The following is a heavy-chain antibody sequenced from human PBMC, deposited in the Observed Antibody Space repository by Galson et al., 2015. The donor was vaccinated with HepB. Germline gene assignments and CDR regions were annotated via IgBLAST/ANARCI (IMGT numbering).Heavy chain of an antibody. CDR2: IKSKTDGETT. CDR3: TTDVYYSTYWSWLDP. D-gene: IGHD2-8*02. V-gene: IGHV3-15*01. J-gene: IGHJ5*02. Sequence: SLRLSCAASGFPFNNAWMTWVRQAPGTGLEWVGRIKSKTDGETTDYAAPVKGRFNISRDDSKNRLYLQMNSLKTEDTAVYYCTTDVYYSTYWSWLDPWGQGTLVTVSS. CDR1: GFPFNNAW.